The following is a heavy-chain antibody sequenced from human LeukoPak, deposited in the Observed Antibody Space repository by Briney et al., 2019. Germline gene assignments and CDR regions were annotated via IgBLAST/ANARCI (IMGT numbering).Heavy chain of an antibody. CDR2: IYYSGST. Sequence: SETLSLTCTVSGGSISSNTYYWGWIRQPPGKGLEWIGSIYYSGSTYYNPSLKSRVTISVDTSKNQFSLKLSSVTAADTAVYYCARALWSGYYRHDAFDIWGQGTMVTVSS. D-gene: IGHD3-3*01. V-gene: IGHV4-39*01. J-gene: IGHJ3*02. CDR1: GGSISSNTYY. CDR3: ARALWSGYYRHDAFDI.